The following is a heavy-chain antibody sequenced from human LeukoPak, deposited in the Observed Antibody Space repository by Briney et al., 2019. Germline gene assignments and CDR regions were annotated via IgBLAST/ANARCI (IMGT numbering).Heavy chain of an antibody. D-gene: IGHD4-23*01. Sequence: ASVKISCKASGYTFTTSDINCGRQATGQELEWWRGMNSHSGNKGYAEKFQGGVTMTRNTSMSTAYMEVNSLRSEDTAVYFCARGRGYGGKNWFDRWGKGSLVTVSS. CDR2: MNSHSGNK. CDR3: ARGRGYGGKNWFDR. CDR1: GYTFTTSD. J-gene: IGHJ5*02. V-gene: IGHV1-8*01.